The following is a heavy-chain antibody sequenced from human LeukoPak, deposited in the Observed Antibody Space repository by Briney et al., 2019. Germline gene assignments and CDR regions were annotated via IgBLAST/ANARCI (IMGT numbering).Heavy chain of an antibody. CDR2: IYYSGNT. J-gene: IGHJ6*03. Sequence: PSETLSLTCTVSGGSISSNSFYWGWIRQPPGKGLEWIGSIYYSGNTYYNPSLKSRVTISVDTSKNQFSLKLSSVTAADTAVYYCARIRVGARGYYYYYMDVWGKGTTVTISS. V-gene: IGHV4-39*01. CDR1: GGSISSNSFY. D-gene: IGHD1-26*01. CDR3: ARIRVGARGYYYYYMDV.